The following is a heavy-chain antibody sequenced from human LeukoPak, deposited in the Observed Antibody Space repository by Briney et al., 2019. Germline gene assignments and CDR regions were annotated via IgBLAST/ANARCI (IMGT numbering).Heavy chain of an antibody. CDR3: ARDPPTMEIYCSSTSCYKGGDGGA. J-gene: IGHJ5*02. V-gene: IGHV3-21*01. D-gene: IGHD2-2*01. Sequence: PGGSLRLSCVASGFSFRTYSMNWVRQAPGKGLEWVSSISSGSGAIYYADSVRGRFTISRDNAQNSLYLQMNSLRDEDTAVYYCARDPPTMEIYCSSTSCYKGGDGGAWGQGTLVTVSS. CDR2: ISSGSGAI. CDR1: GFSFRTYS.